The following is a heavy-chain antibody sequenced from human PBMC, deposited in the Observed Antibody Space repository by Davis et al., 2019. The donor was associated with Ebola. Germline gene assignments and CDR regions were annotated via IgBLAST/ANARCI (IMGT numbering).Heavy chain of an antibody. V-gene: IGHV3-21*01. CDR3: ARQKGYSSTRDYYYGMGV. J-gene: IGHJ6*04. CDR1: GFTFSSYS. Sequence: PGGSLRLSCAASGFTFSSYSMNWVRQAPGKGLEWVASISSSSSYIYYVDSVKGRFAISRDNARNSKYLQINSLRAEDTAVYYCARQKGYSSTRDYYYGMGVWGKGTTVTVSS. CDR2: ISSSSSYI. D-gene: IGHD2-2*01.